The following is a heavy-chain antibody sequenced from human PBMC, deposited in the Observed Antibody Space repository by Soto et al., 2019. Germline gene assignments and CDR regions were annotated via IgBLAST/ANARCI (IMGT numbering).Heavy chain of an antibody. Sequence: QITLKESGPTLVKPTQALTLTCTFPGFSLSTSGVGVGWIRQPPGKALEWLALLYWDDDKRYSQSLKSRLTITKDTYKNRVVLTMTNMEPVDTATYYCVHSSFCCGYFYFDYWCQGTLVTVSS. V-gene: IGHV2-5*02. CDR3: VHSSFCCGYFYFDY. J-gene: IGHJ4*02. CDR2: LYWDDDK. CDR1: GFSLSTSGVG. D-gene: IGHD3-3*01.